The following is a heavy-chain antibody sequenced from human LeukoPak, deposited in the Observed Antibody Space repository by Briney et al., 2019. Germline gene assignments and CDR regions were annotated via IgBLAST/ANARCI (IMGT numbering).Heavy chain of an antibody. Sequence: ASVKVSCKASGGTFSSYAISWVRQAPGQGLEWMGGIIPIFGTANYAQKFQGRVTITTDESTSTAYMELSSLRSEDTAVYYCASGSYPVDYYYYMDVWGKGTTVTVSS. D-gene: IGHD1-26*01. CDR2: IIPIFGTA. CDR1: GGTFSSYA. V-gene: IGHV1-69*05. J-gene: IGHJ6*03. CDR3: ASGSYPVDYYYYMDV.